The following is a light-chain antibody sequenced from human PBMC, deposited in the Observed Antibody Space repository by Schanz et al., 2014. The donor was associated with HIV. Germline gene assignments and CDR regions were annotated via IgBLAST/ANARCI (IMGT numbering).Light chain of an antibody. V-gene: IGLV2-14*01. CDR3: NSYSHSNTYV. J-gene: IGLJ1*01. CDR2: DVS. CDR1: SSDVGGYNY. Sequence: QSVLTQPASVSGSPGQSITISCTGTSSDVGGYNYVSWYQQHPGKAPKLMIYDVSNRPSGVSNRFSGSKSGNTASLTISGLQAEDEADYYCNSYSHSNTYVFGSGTKLTVL.